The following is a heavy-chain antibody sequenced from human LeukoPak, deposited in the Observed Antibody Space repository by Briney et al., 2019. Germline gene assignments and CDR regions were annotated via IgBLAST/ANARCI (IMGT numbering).Heavy chain of an antibody. J-gene: IGHJ4*02. CDR3: ARQTAHYYDSSGYYFGPFDY. Sequence: SGPALVKPTQTLTLTCTFSGFSLSTSGMCVSWIRQPPGKALEWLARIDWDDDKYYSTSLKTRLTISKDTSKNQVVLTMINMDPVDTATYYCARQTAHYYDSSGYYFGPFDYWGQGTLVTVSS. CDR2: IDWDDDK. CDR1: GFSLSTSGMC. V-gene: IGHV2-70*11. D-gene: IGHD3-22*01.